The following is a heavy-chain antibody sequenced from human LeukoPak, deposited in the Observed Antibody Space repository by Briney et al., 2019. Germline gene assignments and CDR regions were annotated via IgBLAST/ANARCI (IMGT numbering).Heavy chain of an antibody. D-gene: IGHD2-15*01. CDR2: IYSTGST. V-gene: IGHV4-4*07. Sequence: KASETLSLTCTVSGGSINSHYWSWIRQPAGQGLEWIGRIYSTGSTSYNPSLKSRVTMSVDTSNNQLSLKLSSVTAADTAVYYCAREGLEDCSGASCYFLSDPWGQGTLVTVSS. J-gene: IGHJ5*02. CDR1: GGSINSHY. CDR3: AREGLEDCSGASCYFLSDP.